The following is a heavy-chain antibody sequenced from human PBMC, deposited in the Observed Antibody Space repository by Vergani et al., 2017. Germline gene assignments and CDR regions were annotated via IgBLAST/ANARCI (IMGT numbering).Heavy chain of an antibody. V-gene: IGHV3-72*01. CDR2: IRNKANDYTT. Sequence: EVQVVESGGGLVQPGGSLRLSCAGSGFIFSDHYMDWVRQAPGKGLEWVGRIRNKANDYTTQYAASVKGRFTISRDDSKSYLYLQMNSLQTEDTALYYCVRVKGSNWNDHLYDIWGQGTLVTVSS. D-gene: IGHD1-1*01. CDR3: VRVKGSNWNDHLYDI. J-gene: IGHJ3*02. CDR1: GFIFSDHY.